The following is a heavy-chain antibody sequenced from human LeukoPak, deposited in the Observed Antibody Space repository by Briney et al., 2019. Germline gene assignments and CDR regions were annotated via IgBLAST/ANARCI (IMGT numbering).Heavy chain of an antibody. J-gene: IGHJ4*02. CDR3: ARHLGSSGSYPFDY. CDR2: IYYSGST. CDR1: GGSISSSSYY. V-gene: IGHV4-39*01. D-gene: IGHD3-10*01. Sequence: SETLSLTWTVSGGSISSSSYYWGWIRQPPGKGLEWIGSIYYSGSTYYNSSLKSLVTMSVDMSKNQFSLILTSVTAADTAVYYCARHLGSSGSYPFDYWGQGTLVTVSS.